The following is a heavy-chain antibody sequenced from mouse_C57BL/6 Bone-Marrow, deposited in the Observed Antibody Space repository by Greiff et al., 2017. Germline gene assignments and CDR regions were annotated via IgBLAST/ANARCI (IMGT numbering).Heavy chain of an antibody. D-gene: IGHD1-1*01. V-gene: IGHV5-6*01. CDR1: GFTFSSYG. CDR3: AREEITTVVANYAMDY. Sequence: EVNVVESGGDLVKPGGSLKLSCAASGFTFSSYGMSWVRQTPDKRLEWVATISSGGSYTYYPDSVKGRFTISRDNAKNNLYLQMSHLKSEDTAMYYCAREEITTVVANYAMDYWGQGTSVTVSS. CDR2: ISSGGSYT. J-gene: IGHJ4*01.